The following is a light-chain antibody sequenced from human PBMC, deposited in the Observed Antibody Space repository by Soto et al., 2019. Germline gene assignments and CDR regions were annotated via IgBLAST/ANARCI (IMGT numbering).Light chain of an antibody. CDR1: QGISSY. CDR3: QQLNSYPIT. CDR2: AAS. V-gene: IGKV1-9*01. J-gene: IGKJ5*01. Sequence: QLTKTTSSLSASVGDRVTLRCWASQGISSYLAWYQQKPGKAPKLLISAASTLQSGVPSRFSGRGSGTDFTLTIGSLQPEDFATYYCQQLNSYPITFGQGTRLEI.